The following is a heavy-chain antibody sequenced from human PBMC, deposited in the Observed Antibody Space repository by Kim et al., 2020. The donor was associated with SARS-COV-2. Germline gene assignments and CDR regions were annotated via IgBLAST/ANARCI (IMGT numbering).Heavy chain of an antibody. V-gene: IGHV3-48*03. J-gene: IGHJ2*01. CDR3: TRENFWYFDL. Sequence: SAIYHADSVKGRLTGSRDNAKNSRYLQMNSLRAEDTAIYFCTRENFWYFDLWGRGTLVTVSS. D-gene: IGHD1-7*01. CDR2: SAI.